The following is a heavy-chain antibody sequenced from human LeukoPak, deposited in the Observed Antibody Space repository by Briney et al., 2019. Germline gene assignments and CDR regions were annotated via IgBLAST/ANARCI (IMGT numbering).Heavy chain of an antibody. Sequence: SETLSLTCTVSGGSISSSSYYWGWIRQPPGKGLEWIGRIYTSGSTNYNPSLKSRVTMSVDTSKNQFSLKLSSVTAADTAVYYCARDIAVASYFDYWGQGTLVTVSS. V-gene: IGHV4-39*07. J-gene: IGHJ4*02. CDR3: ARDIAVASYFDY. CDR1: GGSISSSSYY. CDR2: IYTSGST. D-gene: IGHD6-19*01.